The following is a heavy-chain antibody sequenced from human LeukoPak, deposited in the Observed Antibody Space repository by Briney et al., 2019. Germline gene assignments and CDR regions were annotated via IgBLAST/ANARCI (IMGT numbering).Heavy chain of an antibody. CDR1: GYSISSDYY. D-gene: IGHD3-16*01. J-gene: IGHJ4*02. Sequence: PSETLSLTCTVSGYSISSDYYWGWVRQPPGKGLEWVGSIYHDESTFYNPSLKCRVTISLDRPKKQFSLRLASVTAADTAIYYCANADTEDYFDYWGQGTLVTVSS. CDR3: ANADTEDYFDY. V-gene: IGHV4-38-2*02. CDR2: IYHDEST.